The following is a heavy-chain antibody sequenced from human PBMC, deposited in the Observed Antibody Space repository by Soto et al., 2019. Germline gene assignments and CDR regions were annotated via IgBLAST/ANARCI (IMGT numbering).Heavy chain of an antibody. V-gene: IGHV4-39*01. D-gene: IGHD2-15*01. CDR3: ARQAALPVVVVAAAFDY. CDR1: GGSISSSSYY. J-gene: IGHJ4*02. Sequence: QLQLQESGPGLVKPSETLSLTCTVSGGSISSSSYYWGWIRQPPGKGLEWIGSIYYSGSTYYNPSLKSRVTISVATSKNQFSLKLSSVTAADTAVYYCARQAALPVVVVAAAFDYWGQGTLVTVSS. CDR2: IYYSGST.